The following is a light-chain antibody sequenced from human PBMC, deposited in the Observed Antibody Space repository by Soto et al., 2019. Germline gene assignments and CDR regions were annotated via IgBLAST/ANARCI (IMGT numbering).Light chain of an antibody. CDR1: NSDVGLYNF. Sequence: QSALTQPPSASGSPGQSVTISCTGTNSDVGLYNFVSWYQHHPGNAPKLIIYEVTKRPSGVPDRFSGSKSGNTASLTVSGLRADDEADYYCSSYGGRNSVLFGGVTKVTVL. CDR3: SSYGGRNSVL. V-gene: IGLV2-8*01. CDR2: EVT. J-gene: IGLJ2*01.